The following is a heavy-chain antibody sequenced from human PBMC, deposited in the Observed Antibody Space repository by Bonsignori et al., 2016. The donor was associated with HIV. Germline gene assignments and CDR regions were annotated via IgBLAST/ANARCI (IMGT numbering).Heavy chain of an antibody. D-gene: IGHD6-13*01. CDR1: GFTFSSYG. V-gene: IGHV3-33*06. CDR2: IWYDGSNK. Sequence: GESLKISCAAFGFTFSSYGMHWVRQAPGKGLEWVAVIWYDGSNKYYADSVKGRFTISRDNSKNTLYLQMNSLRAEDTAVYYCAKDMGFSGSSWYVHYMDVWGKGTTVTVSS. J-gene: IGHJ6*03. CDR3: AKDMGFSGSSWYVHYMDV.